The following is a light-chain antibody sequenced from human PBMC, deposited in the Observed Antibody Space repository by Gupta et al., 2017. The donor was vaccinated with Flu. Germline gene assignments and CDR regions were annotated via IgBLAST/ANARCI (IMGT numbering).Light chain of an antibody. Sequence: FSCRSTQFLLQNNEYNLSCWYLQTPQHSPQLLIYLFSNRASGVAHRFGGSGSGADFTLKISRVDAEVVVVYYCMEALPTWTFGQGTKVEIK. CDR1: QFLLQNNEYNL. J-gene: IGKJ1*01. V-gene: IGKV2-28*01. CDR2: LFS. CDR3: MEALPTWT.